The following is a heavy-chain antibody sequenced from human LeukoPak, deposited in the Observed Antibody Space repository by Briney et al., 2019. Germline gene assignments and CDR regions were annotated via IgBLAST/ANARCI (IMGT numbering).Heavy chain of an antibody. V-gene: IGHV3-66*01. D-gene: IGHD6-19*01. CDR2: IYSGGST. Sequence: GGSLRLSCAASGFTVSSNYMSWVRQAPGKGLGWVSVIYSGGSTYYADSVKGRFIISRDNSKNTLYLQMNSLRAEDTAVYYCARDLPVAGTYYFDYWGQGTLVTVSS. J-gene: IGHJ4*02. CDR3: ARDLPVAGTYYFDY. CDR1: GFTVSSNY.